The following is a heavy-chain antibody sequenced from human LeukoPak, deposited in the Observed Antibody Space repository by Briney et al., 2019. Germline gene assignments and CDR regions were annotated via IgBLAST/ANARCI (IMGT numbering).Heavy chain of an antibody. CDR3: AKTSSGWGRGIDYFDY. J-gene: IGHJ4*02. D-gene: IGHD6-19*01. V-gene: IGHV3-43D*03. Sequence: PGGSLRLSCAASGFTFDDYAMHRVRQAPGKGLEWVSLISWDGGSTYYADSMKGRFTISRDNSKNSLYLQMNSLRAEDTALYYCAKTSSGWGRGIDYFDYWGQGTLVTVSS. CDR1: GFTFDDYA. CDR2: ISWDGGST.